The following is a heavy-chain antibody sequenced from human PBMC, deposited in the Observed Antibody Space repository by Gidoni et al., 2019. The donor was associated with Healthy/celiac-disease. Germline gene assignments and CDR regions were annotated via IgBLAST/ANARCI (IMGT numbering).Heavy chain of an antibody. Sequence: EVQLVESGGGLVQPGGSLRLSCAASGFTFSSYSMNWVRQAPGKGLEWVSYISSSSSTICYADSVKGRFTISRDNAKNSLYLQMNSLRAEDTAVYYCARDLYCSSTSCYYYYGMDVWGQGTTVTVSS. D-gene: IGHD2-2*01. V-gene: IGHV3-48*01. CDR3: ARDLYCSSTSCYYYYGMDV. CDR2: ISSSSSTI. CDR1: GFTFSSYS. J-gene: IGHJ6*02.